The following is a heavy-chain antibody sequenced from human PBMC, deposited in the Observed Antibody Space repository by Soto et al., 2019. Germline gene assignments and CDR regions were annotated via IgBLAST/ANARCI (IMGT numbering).Heavy chain of an antibody. Sequence: SETLSLTCNVSGGSISSYYWTWIRQPPGKGLEWIGYLYNTGSTNYNPSIKSRVTISLETSKNQVFFNLSSVTASDTAVYYCAGMSFTVFGEVIDNFYFYGMDVWGQGTTVTVS. V-gene: IGHV4-59*03. CDR2: LYNTGST. D-gene: IGHD3-3*01. CDR1: GGSISSYY. CDR3: AGMSFTVFGEVIDNFYFYGMDV. J-gene: IGHJ6*02.